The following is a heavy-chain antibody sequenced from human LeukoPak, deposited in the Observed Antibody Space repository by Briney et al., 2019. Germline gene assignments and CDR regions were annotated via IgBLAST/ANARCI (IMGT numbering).Heavy chain of an antibody. D-gene: IGHD6-13*01. CDR2: INHSGST. V-gene: IGHV4-34*01. Sequence: SETLSLTCAVYGGSFSGYYWSWIRQPPGKGLEWIGEINHSGSTNYNPSLKSRVPISVNTSQNQFSLKLSSVTAADTAVYYCASDSSSSGRGNWGQGTLVTVSS. J-gene: IGHJ4*02. CDR1: GGSFSGYY. CDR3: ASDSSSSGRGN.